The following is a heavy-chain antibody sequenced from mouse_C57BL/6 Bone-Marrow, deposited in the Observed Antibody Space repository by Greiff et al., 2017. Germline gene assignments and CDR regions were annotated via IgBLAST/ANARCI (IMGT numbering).Heavy chain of an antibody. CDR1: GFTFSSYA. D-gene: IGHD2-1*01. CDR2: ISSGGDYI. CDR3: TREGDGNYGAWFAY. Sequence: EVKLMESGEGLVKPGGSLKLSCAASGFTFSSYAMSWVRQTPEKRLEWVAYISSGGDYIYYADTVKGRFTISKDNARNTLYLQMSSLKSEETAMYYCTREGDGNYGAWFAYWGQGTLVTVSA. V-gene: IGHV5-9-1*02. J-gene: IGHJ3*01.